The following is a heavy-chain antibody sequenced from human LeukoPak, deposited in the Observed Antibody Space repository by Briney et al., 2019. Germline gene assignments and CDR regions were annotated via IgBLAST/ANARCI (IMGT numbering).Heavy chain of an antibody. CDR2: FKSKTDGGTT. J-gene: IGHJ4*02. CDR1: GFTFSNAW. D-gene: IGHD2-2*01. Sequence: GGSLRLSCAASGFTFSNAWMNWVRQAPGKGLEWVGRFKSKTDGGTTDYAAPVKGRFTISRDDSKNTLYLQMNSLKTEDTAVYYCARHGRSSTYSQLDYWGQGTLVTVSS. V-gene: IGHV3-15*01. CDR3: ARHGRSSTYSQLDY.